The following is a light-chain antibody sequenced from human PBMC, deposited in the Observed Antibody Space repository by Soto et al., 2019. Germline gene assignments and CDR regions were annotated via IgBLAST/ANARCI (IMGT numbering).Light chain of an antibody. CDR1: QSFGSW. V-gene: IGKV1-5*03. CDR2: KAS. CDR3: QQYNSYSMT. Sequence: DIQLTQSPSTLSASVGDRVTITCRASQSFGSWLAWYQHKPGKAPKLLIYKASSLESGVPSRFSGSGSGTEFTLTISSLQPDDFATYYCQQYNSYSMTFGQGTKVEIE. J-gene: IGKJ1*01.